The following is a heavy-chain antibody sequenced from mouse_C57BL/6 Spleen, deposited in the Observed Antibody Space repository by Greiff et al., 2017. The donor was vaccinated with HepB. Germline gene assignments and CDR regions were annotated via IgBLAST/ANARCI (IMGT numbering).Heavy chain of an antibody. CDR1: GYTFTDYY. D-gene: IGHD1-1*01. Sequence: EVQLQQSGPELVKPGASVKISCKASGYTFTDYYMNWVKQSHGKSLEWIGDINPNYGGTSYNQKFKGKATLTVDKSSSTAYMELRSLTSEESAVYYCARITTVVEGNWYFDVWGTGTTVTVSS. V-gene: IGHV1-26*01. CDR3: ARITTVVEGNWYFDV. J-gene: IGHJ1*03. CDR2: INPNYGGT.